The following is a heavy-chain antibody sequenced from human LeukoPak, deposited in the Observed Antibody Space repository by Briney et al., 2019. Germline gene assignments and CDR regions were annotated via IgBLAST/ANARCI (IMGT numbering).Heavy chain of an antibody. V-gene: IGHV1-8*01. D-gene: IGHD2-8*02. CDR1: GYTFTSYD. CDR3: ARGLLVGWYYYMDV. CDR2: MNPNSGNT. J-gene: IGHJ6*03. Sequence: EASVKVSCKASGYTFTSYDVNWVRQATGQGLEWMGWMNPNSGNTGYAQKFHGSVSMTRNTSISTDYMELSSLRSEDTAVSYCARGLLVGWYYYMDVWGKGTTVTVSS.